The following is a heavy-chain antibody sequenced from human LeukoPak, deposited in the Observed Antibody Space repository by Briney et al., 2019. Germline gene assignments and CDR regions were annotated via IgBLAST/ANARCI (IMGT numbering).Heavy chain of an antibody. J-gene: IGHJ4*02. CDR2: IKQDGSEK. D-gene: IGHD3-9*01. CDR3: AREGAYYDILTGYYIVPGDY. Sequence: PGGSLRLSCAASGFTFSSYWMSWVRQAPGKGLEWVANIKQDGSEKYYVDSVKGRFTISRDNAKNSLYLQMNSLRAEDTAVYYCAREGAYYDILTGYYIVPGDYWGQGTLVTVSS. CDR1: GFTFSSYW. V-gene: IGHV3-7*01.